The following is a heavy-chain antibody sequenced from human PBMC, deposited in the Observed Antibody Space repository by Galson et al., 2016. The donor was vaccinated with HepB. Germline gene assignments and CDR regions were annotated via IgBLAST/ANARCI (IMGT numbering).Heavy chain of an antibody. D-gene: IGHD4-17*01. CDR2: ISSGSTTI. CDR3: TRDPYDFDY. J-gene: IGHJ4*02. Sequence: SLRLSCAASGFTFGTYSMGWVRQVPGKGLEWVSYISSGSTTIYYADSVKGRFTISRENAKNSLYLKMDSLRDEDTAVYYCTRDPYDFDYWGQGTLVTVSS. V-gene: IGHV3-48*02. CDR1: GFTFGTYS.